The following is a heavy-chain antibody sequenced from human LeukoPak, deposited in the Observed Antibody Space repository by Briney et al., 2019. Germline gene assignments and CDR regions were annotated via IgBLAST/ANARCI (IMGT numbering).Heavy chain of an antibody. Sequence: GGSLRLSSAASGFTFSSYWMSWVRQAPGKGLEWVANIKQDGSEKYYVDSVKGRFTISRDNAKNLLYLQMNSLRAEDTAVYYCARYGSGKEDDAFDIWGQGTLVTVSS. CDR2: IKQDGSEK. J-gene: IGHJ3*02. D-gene: IGHD6-19*01. V-gene: IGHV3-7*01. CDR3: ARYGSGKEDDAFDI. CDR1: GFTFSSYW.